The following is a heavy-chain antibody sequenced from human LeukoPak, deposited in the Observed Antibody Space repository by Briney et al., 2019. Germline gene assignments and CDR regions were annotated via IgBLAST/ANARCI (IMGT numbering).Heavy chain of an antibody. CDR3: VKDVNWSTY. Sequence: GGSLRLSCAASGFTFSSYAMIWVRQAPGKGLEWVSVISGNGDTTYYADSVKGRFTISRDNSRNTVYLQMNSLRGDDAAVYYCVKDVNWSTYWGQGTLVTVSS. J-gene: IGHJ4*02. D-gene: IGHD1-1*01. CDR1: GFTFSSYA. CDR2: ISGNGDTT. V-gene: IGHV3-23*01.